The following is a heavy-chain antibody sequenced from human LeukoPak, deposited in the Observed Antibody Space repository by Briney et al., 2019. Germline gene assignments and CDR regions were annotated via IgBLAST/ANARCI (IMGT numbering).Heavy chain of an antibody. CDR1: GYSISSGYY. Sequence: SETLSLTCTVSGYSISSGYYWGWIRQPPGKGLEWIGEINHSGSTNYNPSLKSRVTISVDTSKNQFSLKLSSVTAADTAVYYCARRALYSRDFDYWGQGTLVTVSS. D-gene: IGHD6-13*01. CDR3: ARRALYSRDFDY. J-gene: IGHJ4*02. V-gene: IGHV4-38-2*02. CDR2: INHSGST.